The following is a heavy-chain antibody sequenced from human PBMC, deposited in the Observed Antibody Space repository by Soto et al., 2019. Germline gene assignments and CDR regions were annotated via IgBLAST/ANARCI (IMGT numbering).Heavy chain of an antibody. CDR2: INPNSGGT. V-gene: IGHV1-2*04. J-gene: IGHJ5*02. D-gene: IGHD4-4*01. CDR3: ARSLKEVDYSNYGNWFDP. CDR1: GYTFTGYY. Sequence: ASVKVSCKASGYTFTGYYMHWVRQAPGQGLEWMGWINPNSGGTNYAQKFQGWVTMTRDTSISTAYMELSRLRSDDTAVYYCARSLKEVDYSNYGNWFDPWGQGTLVTVSS.